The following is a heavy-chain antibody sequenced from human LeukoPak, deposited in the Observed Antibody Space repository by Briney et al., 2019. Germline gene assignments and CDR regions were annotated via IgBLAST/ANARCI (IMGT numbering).Heavy chain of an antibody. V-gene: IGHV1-8*01. Sequence: ASVKVSCKASGYTFTSYDINWMRQATGQGLEWMGWMNPNSGNTGYAQKFQGRVTMTRDTSISTAYMALSSLRSEDTAVYYCARGQSKVVPAAIHYYGMDVWGQGTTVTVSS. D-gene: IGHD2-2*02. CDR1: GYTFTSYD. CDR3: ARGQSKVVPAAIHYYGMDV. J-gene: IGHJ6*02. CDR2: MNPNSGNT.